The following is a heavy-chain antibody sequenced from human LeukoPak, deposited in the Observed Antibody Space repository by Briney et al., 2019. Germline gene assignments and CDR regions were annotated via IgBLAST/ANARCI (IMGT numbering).Heavy chain of an antibody. D-gene: IGHD2-2*01. CDR2: IFYGGSN. Sequence: SETLSLTCTVSGGSISSSRYYWGWIRQPPGKGLEWIASIFYGGSNHYNPSLKSRVTISVDTSKNQYSLKVTSVTAADTAVYYCARGKKLGYCSSTSCFSGRVWFDPWGQGTLVTVSS. J-gene: IGHJ5*02. CDR3: ARGKKLGYCSSTSCFSGRVWFDP. V-gene: IGHV4-39*07. CDR1: GGSISSSRYY.